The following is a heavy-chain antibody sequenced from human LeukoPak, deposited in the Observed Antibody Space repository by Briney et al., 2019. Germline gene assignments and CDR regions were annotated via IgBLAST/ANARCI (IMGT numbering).Heavy chain of an antibody. CDR3: ARVRDYGHSPTDY. V-gene: IGHV3-48*04. CDR2: ISSSSSTI. Sequence: GGSLRLSCAASGFTFSSYSMNWVRQAPGKGLEWVSYISSSSSTIYYADSVKGRFTISRDNAKNSLYLQMNSLGAEDTAVYYCARVRDYGHSPTDYWGQGTLVTVSS. D-gene: IGHD4/OR15-4a*01. J-gene: IGHJ4*02. CDR1: GFTFSSYS.